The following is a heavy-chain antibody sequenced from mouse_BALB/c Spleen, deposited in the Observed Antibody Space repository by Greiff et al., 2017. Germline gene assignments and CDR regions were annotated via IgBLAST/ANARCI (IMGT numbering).Heavy chain of an antibody. V-gene: IGHV1-87*01. J-gene: IGHJ4*01. CDR1: GYTFTSYW. CDR2: IYPGDGDT. CDR3: ARSGVDYAMDY. Sequence: VQLQQSGAELARPGASVKLSCKASGYTFTSYWMQWVKQRPGQGLEWIGAIYPGDGDTRYTQKFKGKATLTADKSSSTAYMQLSSLASEDSAVYYCARSGVDYAMDYWGQGTSVTVSS. D-gene: IGHD1-1*01.